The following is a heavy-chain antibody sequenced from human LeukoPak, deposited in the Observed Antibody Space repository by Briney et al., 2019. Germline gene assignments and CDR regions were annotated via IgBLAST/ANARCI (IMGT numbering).Heavy chain of an antibody. CDR3: ARSSYSSTSSV. CDR2: INSDGSEG. J-gene: IGHJ3*01. D-gene: IGHD6-6*01. Sequence: GGSLRLSCAVSGFTFSGFWMSWSRQAPGKGLEWVASINSDGSEGYYADVVKGRFTISRDNAKNSLYLQINSLRAEDTAVYYCARSSYSSTSSVWGQGTMVTVSS. V-gene: IGHV3-7*03. CDR1: GFTFSGFW.